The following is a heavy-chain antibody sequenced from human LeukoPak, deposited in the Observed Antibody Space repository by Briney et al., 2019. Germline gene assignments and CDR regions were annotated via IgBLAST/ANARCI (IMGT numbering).Heavy chain of an antibody. V-gene: IGHV4-61*01. CDR3: AKKGGATSGNWFDP. CDR1: GGSVSSGSYY. CDR2: ISYSGST. Sequence: SETLSLTCTVSGGSVSSGSYYWNWIRQPPGKGLEWIGYISYSGSTNYNPSLKSRVTISADTSKNQFSLKLSSVTAADTAVYYCAKKGGATSGNWFDPWGQGTLVTVSS. D-gene: IGHD5-12*01. J-gene: IGHJ5*02.